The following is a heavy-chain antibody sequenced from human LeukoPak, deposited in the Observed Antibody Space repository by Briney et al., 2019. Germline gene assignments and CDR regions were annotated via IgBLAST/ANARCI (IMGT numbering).Heavy chain of an antibody. Sequence: ASVKVSCKASGYTFTGNFMHWVRQAPGQGLEWMGWINPNSGDTNYEQKFQGRVTMTRDTSISTAYMELSRLRSDDTAVYYCARPSPKRHYDAFDIWGQGTMVTVSS. CDR3: ARPSPKRHYDAFDI. CDR2: INPNSGDT. V-gene: IGHV1-2*02. J-gene: IGHJ3*02. CDR1: GYTFTGNF.